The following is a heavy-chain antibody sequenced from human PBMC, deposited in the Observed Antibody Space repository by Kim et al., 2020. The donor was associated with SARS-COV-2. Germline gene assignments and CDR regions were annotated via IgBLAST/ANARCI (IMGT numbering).Heavy chain of an antibody. CDR2: INPNSGGT. J-gene: IGHJ4*02. CDR3: ARIVVITNRGALDY. D-gene: IGHD3-22*01. Sequence: ASVKVSCKASGYTFTGYYMHWVRQAPGQGLEWMGRINPNSGGTNYAQKFQGRVTMTRDTSISTAYMELSRLRSDDTAVYYCARIVVITNRGALDYWGQGTLVTVSS. V-gene: IGHV1-2*06. CDR1: GYTFTGYY.